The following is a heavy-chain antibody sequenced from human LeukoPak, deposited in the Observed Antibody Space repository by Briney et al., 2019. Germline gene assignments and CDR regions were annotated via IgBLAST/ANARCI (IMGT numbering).Heavy chain of an antibody. CDR2: INHSGST. J-gene: IGHJ4*02. CDR3: ARGDYGDSPLFY. V-gene: IGHV4-34*01. CDR1: GGSFSGYY. Sequence: SETLSLTCAVYGGSFSGYYWSWIRQPPGKGLEWIGEINHSGSTNYNPSLKSRVTISVDTSKNQFSLKLSSVTAADTAVHYCARGDYGDSPLFYWGQGTLVTVPS. D-gene: IGHD4-17*01.